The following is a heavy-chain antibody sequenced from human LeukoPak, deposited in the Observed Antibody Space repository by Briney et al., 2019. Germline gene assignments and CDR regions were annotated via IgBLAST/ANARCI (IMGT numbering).Heavy chain of an antibody. CDR2: IRSKANSYAT. CDR3: TRQPSASFDY. CDR1: GFTFSGSA. Sequence: GGSLRLSCAASGFTFSGSAMHWVRQASGKGLEWVGRIRSKANSYATAYAASVKGRFTISRDDSKSTAYLQMNSLKTEDTAVYYCTRQPSASFDYWGQGTLVTVSS. V-gene: IGHV3-73*01. J-gene: IGHJ4*02.